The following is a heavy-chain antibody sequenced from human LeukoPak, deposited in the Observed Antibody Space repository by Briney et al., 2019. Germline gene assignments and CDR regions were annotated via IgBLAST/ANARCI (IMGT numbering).Heavy chain of an antibody. D-gene: IGHD3-9*01. V-gene: IGHV1-18*01. CDR3: ARDPDYDILTGYSDY. CDR2: ISVYNGDT. CDR1: GYIFTSYG. J-gene: IGHJ4*02. Sequence: GASVKVSCKASGYIFTSYGISWVRQAPGQGLEWMGWISVYNGDTNYAQKLQGRVTMTTDTSTSTAYMELRSLRSDDTAVYYCARDPDYDILTGYSDYWGQGTLVTVSS.